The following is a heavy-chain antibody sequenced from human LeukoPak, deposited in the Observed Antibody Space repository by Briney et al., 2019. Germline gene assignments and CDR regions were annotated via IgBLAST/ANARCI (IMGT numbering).Heavy chain of an antibody. CDR2: IIPIFGTA. V-gene: IGHV1-69*05. CDR1: GGTFSSYA. D-gene: IGHD2-15*01. CDR3: ARGRDCSGGSCYHALLDY. J-gene: IGHJ4*02. Sequence: SVKVSCKASGGTFSSYAISWVRQAPGQGLEWMGRIIPIFGTANYAQKFQGRVTITTDESTSTAYMELSSLRSEDTAVYYCARGRDCSGGSCYHALLDYWGQGTLVTVSS.